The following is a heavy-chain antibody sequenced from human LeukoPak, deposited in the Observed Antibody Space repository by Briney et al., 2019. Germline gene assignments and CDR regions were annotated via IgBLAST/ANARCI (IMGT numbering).Heavy chain of an antibody. CDR1: GITFSNNG. CDR3: ARDWGTSGTTGWMFDY. D-gene: IGHD1-1*01. CDR2: IWYDGSRK. J-gene: IGHJ4*02. V-gene: IGHV3-33*01. Sequence: PGGSLRLSCVVSGITFSNNGMHWVRQAPGKGLERVTLIWYDGSRKYYADSVKGRFTISRDNSKNTLYLEMDSLRAEDTAVYYCARDWGTSGTTGWMFDYWGQGTQVIVSS.